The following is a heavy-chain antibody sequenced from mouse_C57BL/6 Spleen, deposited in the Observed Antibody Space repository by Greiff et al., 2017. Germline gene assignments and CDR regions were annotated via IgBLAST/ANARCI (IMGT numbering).Heavy chain of an antibody. Sequence: QVQLKESGAELARPGASVKLSCKASGYTFPSYGISWVKQRTGQGLEWIGEIYPRSGNTYYTEKFKGQATLTADKSSSTAYMELRSLTSEDSAVYFWARAWAAQVLFAYWGQGTLVTVAA. D-gene: IGHD3-2*02. CDR1: GYTFPSYG. V-gene: IGHV1-81*01. J-gene: IGHJ3*01. CDR2: IYPRSGNT. CDR3: ARAWAAQVLFAY.